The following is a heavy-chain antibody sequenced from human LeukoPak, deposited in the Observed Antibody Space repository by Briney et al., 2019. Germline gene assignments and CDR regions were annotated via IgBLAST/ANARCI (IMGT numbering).Heavy chain of an antibody. CDR3: ARDQAYDSSDY. D-gene: IGHD3-22*01. J-gene: IGHJ4*02. CDR2: ISGSGGST. V-gene: IGHV3-23*01. Sequence: GGSLRLSCAASGFTFSSYAMSWVRQAPGKGLEWVSAISGSGGSTYYADSVKGRFTISRDNSKNTLYLQMDSLSAEDTAVYYCARDQAYDSSDYWGQGTLVTVS. CDR1: GFTFSSYA.